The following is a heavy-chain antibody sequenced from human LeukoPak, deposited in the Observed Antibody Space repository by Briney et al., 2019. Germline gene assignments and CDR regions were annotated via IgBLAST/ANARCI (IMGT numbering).Heavy chain of an antibody. D-gene: IGHD3-22*01. V-gene: IGHV3-30*01. CDR2: ISYDGSNN. CDR1: GFTFSSYV. CDR3: ARDREYYYDTSGLANDAIHI. J-gene: IGHJ3*02. Sequence: PGRSLRLSCAASGFTFSSYVLHWVRQAPGKGLEWVAAISYDGSNNYYAASVKGRFTISRDNSKNTLYLQMNSLRTEDTAVYYCARDREYYYDTSGLANDAIHIWGQGTMVTVSS.